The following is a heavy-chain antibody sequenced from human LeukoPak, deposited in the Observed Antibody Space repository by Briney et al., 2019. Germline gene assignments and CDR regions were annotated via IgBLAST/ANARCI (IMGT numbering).Heavy chain of an antibody. Sequence: ASVKVSCKASGYTFTSYYVHWVRQAPGQGLEWMGIINPSGGSTSYAQKFQGRVTMTRDTSTSTVYMELSSLRSEDTAVYYCAGSLNGSGSYYDSFDYWGQGTLVTVSS. V-gene: IGHV1-46*01. CDR1: GYTFTSYY. D-gene: IGHD3-10*01. CDR2: INPSGGST. J-gene: IGHJ4*01. CDR3: AGSLNGSGSYYDSFDY.